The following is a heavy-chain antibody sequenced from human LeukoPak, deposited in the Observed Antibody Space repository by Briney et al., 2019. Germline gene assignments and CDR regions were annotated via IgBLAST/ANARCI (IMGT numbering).Heavy chain of an antibody. V-gene: IGHV4-4*07. D-gene: IGHD3-10*01. CDR3: AGFYGSGSYLFDY. CDR2: IYTSGST. J-gene: IGHJ4*02. Sequence: PSETLSLTCTVSGGSISSYYRSWIRQPAGKGLEWIGRIYTSGSTNYNPSLKSRVTMSVDTSKNQFSLKLSSVAAADTAVYYCAGFYGSGSYLFDYWGQGTLVTVSS. CDR1: GGSISSYY.